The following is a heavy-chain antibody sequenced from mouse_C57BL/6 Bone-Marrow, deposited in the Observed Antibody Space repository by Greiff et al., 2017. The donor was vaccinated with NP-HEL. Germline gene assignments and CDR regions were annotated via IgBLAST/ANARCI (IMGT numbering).Heavy chain of an antibody. J-gene: IGHJ1*03. Sequence: QVQLQQSGPELVKPGASVKISCKASGYAFSSSWMNWVKQRPGKGLEWIGRIYPGDGDTNYNGKFKGKATLTADKSSSTAYMQLSSLTSEDSAVYFCARRGIITTPLRYFDVWGTGTTVTVSS. D-gene: IGHD1-1*01. CDR1: GYAFSSSW. CDR2: IYPGDGDT. V-gene: IGHV1-82*01. CDR3: ARRGIITTPLRYFDV.